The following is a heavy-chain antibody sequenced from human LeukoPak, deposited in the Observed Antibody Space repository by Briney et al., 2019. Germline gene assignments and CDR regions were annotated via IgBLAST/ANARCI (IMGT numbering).Heavy chain of an antibody. V-gene: IGHV4-59*01. CDR1: GVSISTYY. CDR2: IYYSGSA. J-gene: IGHJ3*01. CDR3: ARGQNRLNAFDL. Sequence: SETLSLTCTVSGVSISTYYRNWIRQPPGQGLEWMGYIYYSGSANYNPSLKSRVTISVDTSKNQFSLKLSSVTAADTAVYYCARGQNRLNAFDLWGQGTMVTASS. D-gene: IGHD2/OR15-2a*01.